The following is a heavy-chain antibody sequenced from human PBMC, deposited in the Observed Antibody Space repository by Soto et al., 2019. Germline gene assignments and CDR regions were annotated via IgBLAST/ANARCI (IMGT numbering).Heavy chain of an antibody. V-gene: IGHV1-2*04. Sequence: QVQLVQSGAEVKKPGASVKVSCKASGYTFTGYYMHWVRQAPGQGLEWMGWINPNSGGTNYAQKFQGWVTMTRDTSISTAYMELSRLRSDETAVYYCARDLRIAARPLLYYYYGMDVWGQGTTVTVSS. J-gene: IGHJ6*02. D-gene: IGHD6-6*01. CDR3: ARDLRIAARPLLYYYYGMDV. CDR1: GYTFTGYY. CDR2: INPNSGGT.